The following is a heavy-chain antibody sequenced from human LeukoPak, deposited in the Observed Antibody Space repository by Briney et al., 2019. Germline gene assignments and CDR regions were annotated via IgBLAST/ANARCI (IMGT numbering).Heavy chain of an antibody. D-gene: IGHD2-8*01. CDR2: IYHSGST. CDR1: GYSISSGYY. Sequence: SETLSLTCAVSGYSISSGYYWGWIRQPPGKGLEWIGSIYHSGSTYYNPSLKSRVTISVDTSKNQFSLKLSSVTAADTAVYYCAREGPAYCTLDYWGQGTLVTVSS. V-gene: IGHV4-38-2*02. J-gene: IGHJ4*02. CDR3: AREGPAYCTLDY.